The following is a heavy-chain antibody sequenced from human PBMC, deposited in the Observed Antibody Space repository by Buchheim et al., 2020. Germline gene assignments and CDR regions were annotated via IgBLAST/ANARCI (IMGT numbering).Heavy chain of an antibody. J-gene: IGHJ4*02. CDR2: IDWDDGK. D-gene: IGHD5-24*01. Sequence: QVSLRESGPAQVRTTETLTLTCTVSGLSLRNIGVSVSWIRQPPGKPLQWLARIDWDDGKYYNTSLETRLTVSKRTSKKQLVRTLTNVDPADAATYYCARENDYNALDSWGQGTL. V-gene: IGHV2-70*15. CDR1: GLSLRNIGVS. CDR3: ARENDYNALDS.